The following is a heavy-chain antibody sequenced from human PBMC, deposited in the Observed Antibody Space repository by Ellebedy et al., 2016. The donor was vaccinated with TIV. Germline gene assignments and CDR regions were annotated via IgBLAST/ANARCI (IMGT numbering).Heavy chain of an antibody. D-gene: IGHD1-26*01. CDR1: GFTFDDYA. CDR2: ISWNSGSI. Sequence: SLKISCAASGFTFDDYAMHWVRQAPGKGLEWVSGISWNSGSIGYADSVKGLFTISRDNAKNSLYLQMNSLRAEDTALYYCAKATWELLTLDYWGQGTLVTVSS. V-gene: IGHV3-9*01. CDR3: AKATWELLTLDY. J-gene: IGHJ4*02.